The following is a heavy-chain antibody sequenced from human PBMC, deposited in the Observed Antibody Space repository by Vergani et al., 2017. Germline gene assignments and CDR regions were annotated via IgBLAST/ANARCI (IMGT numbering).Heavy chain of an antibody. CDR3: AGGSCLGGSCDKPLFDY. V-gene: IGHV4-61*02. D-gene: IGHD2-15*01. CDR2: SHTSGGT. CDR1: GGSINSHNYY. Sequence: QVQLQESGPGLLKPSQTLSLTCTVSGGSINSHNYYWSWIRQPAGKGLEWIGRSHTSGGTNYNPSLKSRVTLSEDTSKNQFSLNLTSVTAADTAVYFCAGGSCLGGSCDKPLFDYWGQGILVTVSS. J-gene: IGHJ4*02.